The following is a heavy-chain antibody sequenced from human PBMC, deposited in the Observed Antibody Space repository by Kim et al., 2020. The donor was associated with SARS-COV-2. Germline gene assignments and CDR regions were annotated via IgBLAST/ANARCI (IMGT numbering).Heavy chain of an antibody. Sequence: PSLKSRVTISVDTSKHQCSLKLSSVTAADTAVYYWARDMKKGKFGTLDYWGQGTLVTVSS. V-gene: IGHV4-39*07. J-gene: IGHJ4*02. CDR3: ARDMKKGKFGTLDY. D-gene: IGHD3-10*01.